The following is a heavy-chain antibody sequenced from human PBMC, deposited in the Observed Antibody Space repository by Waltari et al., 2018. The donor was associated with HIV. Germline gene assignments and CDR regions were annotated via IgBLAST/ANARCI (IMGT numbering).Heavy chain of an antibody. CDR1: GYTLTQFS. CDR3: ATGGGTTSIQLYDLDV. D-gene: IGHD1-26*01. J-gene: IGHJ6*02. CDR2: FDPEDDET. Sequence: QVQLIQSGAEVTKPGASVKGSCKVFGYTLTQFSMHWVRQAPGKGLEWMGGFDPEDDETIYAQKVQGRVTMTEDTSTDSAYMELSSLTSEDTAVYYCATGGGTTSIQLYDLDVWGQGTTVTVSS. V-gene: IGHV1-24*01.